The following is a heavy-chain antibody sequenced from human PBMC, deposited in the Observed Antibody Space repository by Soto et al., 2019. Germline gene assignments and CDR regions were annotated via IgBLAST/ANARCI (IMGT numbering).Heavy chain of an antibody. CDR3: ATDNPLSSGGSRLWFGV. CDR2: FDPEDGET. D-gene: IGHD6-19*01. V-gene: IGHV1-24*01. J-gene: IGHJ3*01. CDR1: GYTLTELS. Sequence: VKVSCKVSGYTLTELSMHGVRQAPGKGLEWMGGFDPEDGETIYAQKFQGRVTMTEDTSTDTAYMELSSLRSEDTAGYYCATDNPLSSGGSRLWFGVWGQGTMVTVSS.